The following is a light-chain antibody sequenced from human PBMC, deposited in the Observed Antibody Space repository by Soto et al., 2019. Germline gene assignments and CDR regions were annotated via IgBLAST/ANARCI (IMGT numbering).Light chain of an antibody. CDR3: QQYYSYPLT. CDR2: AAS. Sequence: AIRMTQSPSSFSASTGDRVTITCRASQGISSYLAWYQQKPGKAPKLLIYAASTLQSGVPSRFGGSGSVTDFTLTISCLQSEDFATYYCQQYYSYPLTFRPGTKVDIK. CDR1: QGISSY. V-gene: IGKV1-8*01. J-gene: IGKJ3*01.